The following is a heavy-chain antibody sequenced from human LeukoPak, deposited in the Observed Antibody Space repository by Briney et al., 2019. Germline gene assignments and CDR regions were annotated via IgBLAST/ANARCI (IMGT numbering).Heavy chain of an antibody. CDR3: ARDGGIAAAPRDNWFDP. J-gene: IGHJ5*02. CDR2: ISSSGSTI. D-gene: IGHD6-13*01. CDR1: GFTFSSYE. V-gene: IGHV3-48*03. Sequence: GGSLRLSCAASGFTFSSYEMNWVRQAPGKGLEWVSYISSSGSTIYYADSVKGRFTISRDNAKSSLYLQMNSLRAEDTAVYYCARDGGIAAAPRDNWFDPWGQGTLVTVSS.